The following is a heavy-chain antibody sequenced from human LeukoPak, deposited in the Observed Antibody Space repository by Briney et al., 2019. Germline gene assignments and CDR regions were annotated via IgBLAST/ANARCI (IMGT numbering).Heavy chain of an antibody. V-gene: IGHV3-23*01. CDR2: ISGSDGST. CDR1: GFTVSSYA. Sequence: GGSLRLSCAASGFTVSSYAMSWVRQAPGKGLEWVSGISGSDGSTNYADSVKGRFTISRENSKNTLYLQMNSLRAEDTAVYYCAKDSAKKYDDYWGQGTLVTVSS. J-gene: IGHJ4*02. CDR3: AKDSAKKYDDY. D-gene: IGHD2/OR15-2a*01.